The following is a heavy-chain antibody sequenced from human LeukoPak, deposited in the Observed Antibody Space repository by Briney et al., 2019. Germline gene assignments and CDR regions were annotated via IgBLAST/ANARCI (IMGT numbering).Heavy chain of an antibody. J-gene: IGHJ6*03. V-gene: IGHV4-59*01. Sequence: SETLSLTCTVSGGSISSYYWSWIRQPPGKGLEWIGYIYYSGSTNYNPSLKSRVTISVDTSKNQFSLKLSSVTAADTAVYYCAREVRFLEWFPNYYYYMDVWGKGTTVTVSS. CDR2: IYYSGST. CDR1: GGSISSYY. D-gene: IGHD3-3*01. CDR3: AREVRFLEWFPNYYYYMDV.